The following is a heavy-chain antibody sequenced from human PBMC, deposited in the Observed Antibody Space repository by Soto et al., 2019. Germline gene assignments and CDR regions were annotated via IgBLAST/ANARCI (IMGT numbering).Heavy chain of an antibody. CDR3: AIRTSVLGVVARGGLDV. D-gene: IGHD3-3*01. CDR2: IIPIFPTA. V-gene: IGHV1-69*14. CDR1: GGTFSSYS. Sequence: QVQLVQSGAELKKPRSSVRVSCQASGGTFSSYSVNWVRQAPGQGLEWMGGIIPIFPTADHAQRFQGRVTITADKSSNTAYRELGSVRSDDSGVYYCAIRTSVLGVVARGGLDVWGQWTTVTVSS. J-gene: IGHJ6*01.